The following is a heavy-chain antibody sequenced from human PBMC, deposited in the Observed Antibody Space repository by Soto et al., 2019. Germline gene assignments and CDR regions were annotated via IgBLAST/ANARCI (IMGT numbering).Heavy chain of an antibody. CDR3: ARDGSSTANWIDP. D-gene: IGHD2-2*01. J-gene: IGHJ5*02. Sequence: PSEALSVACTFSVDSMIRGGCYWTWIRQSPGKGLEWIGYIYHTGVTYYNPSLKSRLTLSVETSKNQFLLKLNSVTAADTAIYYCARDGSSTANWIDPWGPGTLVTVSS. V-gene: IGHV4-31*03. CDR1: VDSMIRGGCY. CDR2: IYHTGVT.